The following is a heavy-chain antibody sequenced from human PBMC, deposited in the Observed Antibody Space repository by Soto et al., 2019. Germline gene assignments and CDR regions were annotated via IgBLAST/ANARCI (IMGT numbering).Heavy chain of an antibody. CDR1: GDSVSGNSAA. V-gene: IGHV6-1*01. D-gene: IGHD4-17*01. CDR3: ARDSGYGDYVVVLDYYYGMDV. CDR2: TYYRSKWYN. Sequence: SQTLSLTCAISGDSVSGNSAAWNWIRQSPSRGLEWLVRTYYRSKWYNDYAVSVKSRITINPDTSKNQFSLQLNSVTPEDTAVYYCARDSGYGDYVVVLDYYYGMDVWGQGTTVTVSS. J-gene: IGHJ6*02.